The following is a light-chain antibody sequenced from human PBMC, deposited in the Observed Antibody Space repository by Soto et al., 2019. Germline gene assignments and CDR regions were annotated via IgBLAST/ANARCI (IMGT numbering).Light chain of an antibody. CDR2: LEGSGSY. CDR3: ETWDSNTHPV. Sequence: QPVLTQSSSTSASLGPSVKLTCTRSSGHSSYIIAWHQQQPGKAPRYLMKLEGSGSYNKGSGVPDRFSGSSSGADRYLTISNLQFEDEADYYCETWDSNTHPVFGGGTKLTVL. J-gene: IGLJ3*02. V-gene: IGLV4-60*02. CDR1: SGHSSYI.